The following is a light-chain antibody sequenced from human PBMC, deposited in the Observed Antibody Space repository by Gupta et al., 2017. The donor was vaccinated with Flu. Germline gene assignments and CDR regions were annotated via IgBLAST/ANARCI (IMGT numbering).Light chain of an antibody. V-gene: IGKV3-15*01. CDR2: GVS. Sequence: ATVPLSSRASSTRPSMVSQGVTSHLAWFQQKPDQSPRLLIYGVSTRATVVPDRFSGSGSGTEFTLSISSLQAEDFAVYYCKQANHWPITFGRGTKVEIK. J-gene: IGKJ4*01. CDR3: KQANHWPIT. CDR1: QGVTSH.